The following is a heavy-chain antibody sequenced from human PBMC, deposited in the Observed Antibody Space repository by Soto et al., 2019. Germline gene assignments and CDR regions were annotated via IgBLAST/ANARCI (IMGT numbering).Heavy chain of an antibody. CDR2: INHSGST. V-gene: IGHV4-34*01. Sequence: SETLSLTCAVYGGSFSGYYWSWIRQPPGKGLEWIGEINHSGSTNYNPSLKSRVTISVDTSKNQFSLKLSSVTAADTAVYYCARGPGARPHPITMVRGGLGYWGQGTLVTVSS. D-gene: IGHD3-10*01. CDR1: GGSFSGYY. CDR3: ARGPGARPHPITMVRGGLGY. J-gene: IGHJ4*02.